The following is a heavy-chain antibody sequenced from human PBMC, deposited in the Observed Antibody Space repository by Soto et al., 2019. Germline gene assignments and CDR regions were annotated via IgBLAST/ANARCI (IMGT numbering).Heavy chain of an antibody. D-gene: IGHD3-3*01. CDR1: GGSISSSNW. V-gene: IGHV4-4*02. CDR3: ARGVPKPYYDFWSGYSTIDY. Sequence: SETLSLTCAVSGGSISSSNWWSCVRQPPGKGLEWIGEIYHSGSTNYNPSLKSRVTISVDKSKNQFSLKLSSVTAADTAVYYCARGVPKPYYDFWSGYSTIDYWGQGTLVTVSS. CDR2: IYHSGST. J-gene: IGHJ4*02.